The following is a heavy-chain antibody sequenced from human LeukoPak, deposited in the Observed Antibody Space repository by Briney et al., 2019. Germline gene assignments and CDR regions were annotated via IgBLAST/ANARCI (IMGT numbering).Heavy chain of an antibody. J-gene: IGHJ4*02. CDR2: IIPIFGTA. V-gene: IGHV1-69*05. D-gene: IGHD3-22*01. Sequence: GASVKVSCKASGGTFSSYAISWVRQAPGQGLEWMGGIIPIFGTANYAQKFQGRVTMTRDTSTSTVYMELSSLRSEDAAVYYCARTCYDSSGYYRYYFDYWGQGTLVTVSS. CDR3: ARTCYDSSGYYRYYFDY. CDR1: GGTFSSYA.